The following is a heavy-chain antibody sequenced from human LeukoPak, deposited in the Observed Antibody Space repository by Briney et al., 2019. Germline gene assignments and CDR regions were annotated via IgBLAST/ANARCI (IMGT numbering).Heavy chain of an antibody. V-gene: IGHV3-21*01. CDR1: GFTFSSYA. J-gene: IGHJ6*03. Sequence: GGSLRLSCAASGFTFSSYAMSWVRQAPGKGLEWVSSINSSSGYIYYADSVKGRFTISRDNAKNSLYLQMNSLRAEDTAVYYCARDATMVPLYYYYYMDVWGKGTTVTVSS. CDR3: ARDATMVPLYYYYYMDV. CDR2: INSSSGYI. D-gene: IGHD3-10*01.